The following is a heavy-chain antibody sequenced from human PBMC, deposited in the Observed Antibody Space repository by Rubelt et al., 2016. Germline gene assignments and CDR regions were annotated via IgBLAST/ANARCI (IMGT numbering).Heavy chain of an antibody. J-gene: IGHJ4*02. Sequence: EVQLVESGGGLVQPGGSLRLSCAASGFTFSTFGMNWVRQAPGKGLEWVSYISSGGSSTYYADSVKGRFTISRDNAKNSLYLQMNSLRAEDTAIYYCARGFDKAYSISWSSWGQGTLVTVSS. D-gene: IGHD6-13*01. CDR2: ISSGGSST. V-gene: IGHV3-48*01. CDR1: GFTFSTFG. CDR3: ARGFDKAYSISWSS.